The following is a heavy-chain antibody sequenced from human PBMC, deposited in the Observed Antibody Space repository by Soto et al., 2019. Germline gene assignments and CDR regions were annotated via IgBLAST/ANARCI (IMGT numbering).Heavy chain of an antibody. D-gene: IGHD4-17*01. Sequence: ASVKGSCKASGYTFTSYGISWVRQAPGQGLEWMGWISAYNGNTNYAQKFQGRVTMTRNTSISTAYMELSSLGSEDTAVYYCARTLYGDNVDYWGQGALVTVSS. J-gene: IGHJ4*02. CDR2: ISAYNGNT. CDR1: GYTFTSYG. V-gene: IGHV1-18*01. CDR3: ARTLYGDNVDY.